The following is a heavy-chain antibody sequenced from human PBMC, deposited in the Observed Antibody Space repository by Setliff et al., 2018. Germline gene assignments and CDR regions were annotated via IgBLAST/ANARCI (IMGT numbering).Heavy chain of an antibody. CDR2: ISGRGGST. J-gene: IGHJ5*01. CDR3: ARDGGTGDSGTYFNIGFDS. D-gene: IGHD3-10*01. Sequence: VGSLRLSCAASGFAFSSYAMSWVRQAPGKGLEWVSAISGRGGSTYYADSVKGRFTISRDNSKNTLYLQMNSLRAEDTAVYYCARDGGTGDSGTYFNIGFDSWGQGTQVTVSS. CDR1: GFAFSSYA. V-gene: IGHV3-23*01.